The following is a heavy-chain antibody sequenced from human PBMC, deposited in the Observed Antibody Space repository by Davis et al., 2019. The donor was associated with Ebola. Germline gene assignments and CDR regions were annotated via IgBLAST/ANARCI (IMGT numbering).Heavy chain of an antibody. CDR2: IGTAGDT. Sequence: GESLKISCAASGFTFSSYDMHWVRQATGKGLEWVSAIGTAGDTYYPGSVKGRFTISRENAKNSLYLQMNSLRAEDTAVYYCARDAGKSYDFWSGYLEGGMDVWGQGTTVTVSS. D-gene: IGHD3-3*01. CDR1: GFTFSSYD. V-gene: IGHV3-13*01. J-gene: IGHJ6*02. CDR3: ARDAGKSYDFWSGYLEGGMDV.